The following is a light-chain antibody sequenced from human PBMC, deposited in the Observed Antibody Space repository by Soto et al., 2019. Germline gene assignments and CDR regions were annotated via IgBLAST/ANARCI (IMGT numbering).Light chain of an antibody. CDR2: EAS. J-gene: IGKJ5*01. V-gene: IGKV1-5*01. CDR3: QQFNSYPIT. CDR1: QSISRW. Sequence: DVQMTQSPATLSASVGDRVTITCRASQSISRWLTWHQQKPGKAPKLLIYEASSLESGVPSRFSGSGSGTEFTLTISGLQPDDFATYYCQQFNSYPITFGQGTRLEIK.